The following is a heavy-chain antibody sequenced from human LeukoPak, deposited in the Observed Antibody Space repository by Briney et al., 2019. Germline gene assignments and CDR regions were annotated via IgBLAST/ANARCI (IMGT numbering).Heavy chain of an antibody. D-gene: IGHD6-13*01. J-gene: IGHJ5*02. V-gene: IGHV4-59*01. CDR3: ARALGQQLVTGWFDP. Sequence: PETLSLTCTLSGDSLNSYSSTWIRQPPGRGLEWIGYIYYSGSTNYNHSLKSRVTISVDTSKNQFSLRLNSVTAADTAVYYCARALGQQLVTGWFDPWGQGTLVTVSS. CDR1: GDSLNSYS. CDR2: IYYSGST.